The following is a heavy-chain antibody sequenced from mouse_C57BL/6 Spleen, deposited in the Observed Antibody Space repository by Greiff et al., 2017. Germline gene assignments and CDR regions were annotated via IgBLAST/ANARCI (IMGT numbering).Heavy chain of an antibody. CDR3: ARGGYDYDKGYAMDY. CDR2: IYPGDGDT. V-gene: IGHV1-80*01. Sequence: QVTLKVSGAELVKPGASVKISCKASGYAFSSYWMNWVKQRPGKGLEWIGQIYPGDGDTNYNGKFKGKATLTADKSSSTAYMQLSSLTSEDSAVYFCARGGYDYDKGYAMDYWGQGTSVTVSS. D-gene: IGHD2-4*01. J-gene: IGHJ4*01. CDR1: GYAFSSYW.